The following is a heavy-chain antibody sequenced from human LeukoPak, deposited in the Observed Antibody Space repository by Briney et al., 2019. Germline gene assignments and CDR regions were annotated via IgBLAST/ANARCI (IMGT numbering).Heavy chain of an antibody. D-gene: IGHD2-2*02. Sequence: GGSLRLSCAASGFTFDEYGMSWVRQAPGKGLEWVSGINWNGGSTGYADSVKGRFTISRDNAKNSLYLQMNSLRAEDTALYYCARTTYCSSTSCYTYYDYWGQGTLVTVSS. CDR3: ARTTYCSSTSCYTYYDY. CDR2: INWNGGST. J-gene: IGHJ4*02. CDR1: GFTFDEYG. V-gene: IGHV3-20*04.